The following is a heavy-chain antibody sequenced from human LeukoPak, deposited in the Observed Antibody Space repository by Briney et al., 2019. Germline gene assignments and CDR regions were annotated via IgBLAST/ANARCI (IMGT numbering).Heavy chain of an antibody. CDR1: GFTFSSYA. D-gene: IGHD4-11*01. J-gene: IGHJ6*02. CDR2: ISGSGGST. V-gene: IGHV3-23*01. CDR3: ATALARRRLQFYYYYGTDV. Sequence: PGGSLRLSCAASGFTFSSYAMSWVRQAPGKGLEWVSAISGSGGSTYYADSVKGRFTISRDNSKNTLYLQMNSLRAEDTAVYYFATALARRRLQFYYYYGTDVWGHATTVSV.